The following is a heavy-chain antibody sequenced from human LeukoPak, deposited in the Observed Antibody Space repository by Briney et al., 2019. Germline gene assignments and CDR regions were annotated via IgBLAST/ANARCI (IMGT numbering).Heavy chain of an antibody. J-gene: IGHJ6*03. Sequence: GGSLRLSCAASRFTFSVYGMQWVRQAPGKGREWVAFIWYDGKKKHYTDTGTGRLTISRDIYKNTLYLQMNSLRAEDTAVYYCVKEGVVTTANHYYVDVWGKGTTVTISS. CDR2: IWYDGKKK. CDR1: RFTFSVYG. D-gene: IGHD2-21*02. CDR3: VKEGVVTTANHYYVDV. V-gene: IGHV3-30*02.